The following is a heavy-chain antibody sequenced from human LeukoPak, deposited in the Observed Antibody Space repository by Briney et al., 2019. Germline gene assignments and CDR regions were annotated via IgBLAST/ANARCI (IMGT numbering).Heavy chain of an antibody. CDR1: GYTFTSYG. V-gene: IGHV1-18*01. D-gene: IGHD5/OR15-5a*01. CDR2: ISAYNGNT. J-gene: IGHJ5*02. CDR3: ARGVLRFRFDP. Sequence: ASVKVSCKASGYTFTSYGISRVRQAPGQGLEWMGWISAYNGNTNYAQKLQGRVTMTTDTSTSTAYMELRSLRSGDTAVYYRARGVLRFRFDPWGQGTLVTVSS.